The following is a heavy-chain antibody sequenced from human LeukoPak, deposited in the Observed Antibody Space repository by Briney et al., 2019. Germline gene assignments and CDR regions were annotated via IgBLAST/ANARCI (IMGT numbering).Heavy chain of an antibody. J-gene: IGHJ4*02. CDR1: GGSISSYY. CDR2: IYYSGST. Sequence: PSETLSLTCTVSGGSISSYYWSWIRQPPGKGLEWIGYIYYSGSTNYNPSLKSRVTISVDTSKNQFSLKLTSVTAADTAVYYCARLKIISSGTLDYWGQGALVTVSS. CDR3: ARLKIISSGTLDY. D-gene: IGHD1-1*01. V-gene: IGHV4-59*12.